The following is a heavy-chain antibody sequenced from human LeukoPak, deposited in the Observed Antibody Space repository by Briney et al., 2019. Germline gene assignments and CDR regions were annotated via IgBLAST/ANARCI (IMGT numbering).Heavy chain of an antibody. J-gene: IGHJ4*02. CDR2: IKQDGSEK. CDR1: GFTFSSYW. D-gene: IGHD2-21*01. Sequence: PGGSLRLSCAASGFTFSSYWMSWVRQAPGKGLEWVANIKQDGSEKYYVDSVKGRFTISRDNAKNSLYLQMNSLRAEDTAVYYCAKARSDSSPSYYFDYWGQGTLVTVSS. CDR3: AKARSDSSPSYYFDY. V-gene: IGHV3-7*01.